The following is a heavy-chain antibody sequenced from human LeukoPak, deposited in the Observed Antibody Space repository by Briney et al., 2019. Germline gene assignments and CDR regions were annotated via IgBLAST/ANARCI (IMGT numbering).Heavy chain of an antibody. CDR2: IIPIFGTA. D-gene: IGHD3-22*01. V-gene: IGHV1-69*05. CDR1: GGTFSSYA. J-gene: IGHJ5*02. CDR3: ARAPYDSSGYYWVGWFDP. Sequence: GASVRVSCKASGGTFSSYAISWVRQAPGQGLEWVGGIIPIFGTANYAQKFQGRVTITTDESTSTAYMELSSLRSEDTAVYYCARAPYDSSGYYWVGWFDPWGQGTLVTVSS.